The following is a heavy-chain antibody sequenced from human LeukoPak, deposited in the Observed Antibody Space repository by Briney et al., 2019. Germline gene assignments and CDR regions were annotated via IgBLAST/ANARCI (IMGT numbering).Heavy chain of an antibody. Sequence: GGSLRLSCAASGFTFSGYWMTWVRQAPGKGLEWVANIKQDGSEKNYVDSVKGRFTISRDNAKNSLYLQMNSLRAEDTAVYYCARDPPKGFWSGYYTEGKTAFDIWGQGTMVTVSS. V-gene: IGHV3-7*01. CDR1: GFTFSGYW. CDR2: IKQDGSEK. CDR3: ARDPPKGFWSGYYTEGKTAFDI. D-gene: IGHD3-3*01. J-gene: IGHJ3*02.